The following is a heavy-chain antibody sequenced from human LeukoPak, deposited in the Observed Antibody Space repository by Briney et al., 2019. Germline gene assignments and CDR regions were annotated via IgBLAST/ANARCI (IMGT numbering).Heavy chain of an antibody. V-gene: IGHV3-21*01. Sequence: GGSLRLSCAASGFTFSSDSMNWFRQAPGKGLEWVSSISSSSSYIYYADSVKGRFTISRDNAKNSLYLQMNSLRAEDTAVYYCARDIGINWFDPWGQGTLVTVSS. CDR3: ARDIGINWFDP. CDR2: ISSSSSYI. J-gene: IGHJ5*02. CDR1: GFTFSSDS. D-gene: IGHD2-15*01.